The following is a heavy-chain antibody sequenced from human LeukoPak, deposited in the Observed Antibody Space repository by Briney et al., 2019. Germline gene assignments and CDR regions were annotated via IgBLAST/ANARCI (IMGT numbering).Heavy chain of an antibody. D-gene: IGHD3-22*01. CDR3: ARAYYYDSSGYYY. CDR1: GYTFTGYY. CDR2: INPNSGGT. V-gene: IGHV1-2*04. Sequence: ASVTVSCKASGYTFTGYYMHWVRLAPGQGLEWMGWINPNSGGTNYTQKFQGWVTMTRDTSISTAYMELSRLRSDDTAVYYCARAYYYDSSGYYYWGQGTLVTVSS. J-gene: IGHJ4*02.